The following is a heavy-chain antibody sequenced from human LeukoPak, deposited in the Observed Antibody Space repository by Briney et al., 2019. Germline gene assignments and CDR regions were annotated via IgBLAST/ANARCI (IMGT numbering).Heavy chain of an antibody. V-gene: IGHV4-39*01. CDR1: GGSISSSNYY. CDR3: ARLPVVVVPAWFDP. D-gene: IGHD2-15*01. J-gene: IGHJ5*02. Sequence: PSEPLSLTCTVSGGSISSSNYYWGWIRQPPGKGLEWIGSIYYSGSTYYNPSLKSRGTISVDTSKNQFSLKLSSVTAADTAVYYCARLPVVVVPAWFDPWGQGTLVTVSS. CDR2: IYYSGST.